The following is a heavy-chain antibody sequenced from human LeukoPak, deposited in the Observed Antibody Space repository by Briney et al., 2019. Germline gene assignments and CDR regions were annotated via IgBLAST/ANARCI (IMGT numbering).Heavy chain of an antibody. CDR2: MNPNSGNT. CDR3: ARVDGYGDYGVEPSGY. CDR1: GYTFTSYD. D-gene: IGHD4-17*01. J-gene: IGHJ4*02. V-gene: IGHV1-8*01. Sequence: ASVKVSCKASGYTFTSYDINWVRQATGQGLEWMGWMNPNSGNTGYAQKFQGRVTMTRDMSTSTVYMELSSLRSEDTAVYYCARVDGYGDYGVEPSGYWGQGTLVTVSS.